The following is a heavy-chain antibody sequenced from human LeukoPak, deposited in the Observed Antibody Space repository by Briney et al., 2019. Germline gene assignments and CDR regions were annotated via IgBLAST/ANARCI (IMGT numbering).Heavy chain of an antibody. CDR2: IYSGGST. CDR1: GFTVSSNY. D-gene: IGHD1-26*01. Sequence: PGGSLRLSCAASGFTVSSNYMSWVRQAPGKGLEWVSVIYSGGSTYYADSVKGRFTISRDNSKNSLYLQMNSLRAEETAVYYCARVGVGATLYYFDYWGQGTLVTVSS. CDR3: ARVGVGATLYYFDY. J-gene: IGHJ4*02. V-gene: IGHV3-66*01.